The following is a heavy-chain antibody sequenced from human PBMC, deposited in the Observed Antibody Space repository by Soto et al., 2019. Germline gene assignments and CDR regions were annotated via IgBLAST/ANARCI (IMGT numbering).Heavy chain of an antibody. CDR3: ARNYDILTDGYYFDY. CDR1: GDXVSSNRGA. CDR2: TYYRSKWYN. D-gene: IGHD3-9*01. Sequence: QXLSLTCAISGDXVSSNRGAWNWIRQSPSRGLEWLGRTYYRSKWYNDYAVSVKSRITINPDTSKNQFSLQLNSPTPEDTAVSYCARNYDILTDGYYFDYWGQGTLATVSS. J-gene: IGHJ4*02. V-gene: IGHV6-1*01.